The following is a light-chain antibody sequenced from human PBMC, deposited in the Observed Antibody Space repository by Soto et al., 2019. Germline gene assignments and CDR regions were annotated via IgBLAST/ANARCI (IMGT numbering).Light chain of an antibody. J-gene: IGLJ1*01. CDR2: EIN. V-gene: IGLV2-8*01. Sequence: QSALTQPSSASGSPGQSVTISCTGTSSDVGAYDYVSWYQQHPGKAPKLMIYEINKRPSGVPDRFSGSTSGTSASLAITGLQAEDEADYYCQSYDRSLRGVFGSGTKVTVL. CDR3: QSYDRSLRGV. CDR1: SSDVGAYDY.